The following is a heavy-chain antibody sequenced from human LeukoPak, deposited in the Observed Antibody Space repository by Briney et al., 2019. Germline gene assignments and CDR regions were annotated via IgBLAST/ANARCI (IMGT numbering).Heavy chain of an antibody. Sequence: ASVKVSCKASGYTFTSYGISWVRQAPGQGLEWMGWIIPYNGNTNYAQKLQGRVTITTDKSTRTAYMELRSLRSEDTAVYYCAVVAKSAFDIWRQETMVTVSS. CDR1: GYTFTSYG. CDR3: AVVAKSAFDI. J-gene: IGHJ3*02. D-gene: IGHD2-15*01. V-gene: IGHV1-18*01. CDR2: IIPYNGNT.